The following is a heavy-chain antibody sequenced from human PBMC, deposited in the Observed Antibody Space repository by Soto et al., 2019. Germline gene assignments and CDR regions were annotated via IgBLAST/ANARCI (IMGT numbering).Heavy chain of an antibody. CDR3: AKGPYLAVAGLGGFDP. D-gene: IGHD6-19*01. J-gene: IGHJ5*02. CDR2: ISGSGGST. CDR1: GFTFSSYA. Sequence: GGSLRLSCAASGFTFSSYAMSWVRQAPGKGLEWVSAISGSGGSTYYADSVKGRFTISRDNSKNTLYLQMNSLRAEDTAVYYCAKGPYLAVAGLGGFDPWGQGTLVTVSS. V-gene: IGHV3-23*01.